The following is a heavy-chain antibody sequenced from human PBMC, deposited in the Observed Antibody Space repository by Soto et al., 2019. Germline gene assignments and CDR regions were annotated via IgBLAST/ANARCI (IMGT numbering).Heavy chain of an antibody. CDR3: ARGDTIFDSSERYHHYGLDV. J-gene: IGHJ6*02. CDR2: IIPLFGTT. D-gene: IGHD3-3*01. Sequence: QVKLVQSRAEVKKPGSSVRVSCKASEGTFNSYVVSWVRQAPGQGLQWMGGIIPLFGTTNYAHQLEGRVTITADTSTTTAYMELSGLGPGDTAVYYCARGDTIFDSSERYHHYGLDVWGQGTTVIVSS. V-gene: IGHV1-69*06. CDR1: EGTFNSYV.